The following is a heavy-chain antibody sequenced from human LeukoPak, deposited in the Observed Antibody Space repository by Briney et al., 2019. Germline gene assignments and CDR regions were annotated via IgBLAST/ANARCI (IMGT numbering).Heavy chain of an antibody. J-gene: IGHJ4*02. CDR3: ARLAGYSYGLYYFDY. CDR2: IYYGGST. Sequence: SETLSLTCTVSGDSISSGSFYWGWIRQPPGKGLEWIGSIYYGGSTYYNPSLKSRVTISVDTSKNQFSLKLSSVTAADTAVYYCARLAGYSYGLYYFDYWGQGTLVTVSS. V-gene: IGHV4-39*01. CDR1: GDSISSGSFY. D-gene: IGHD5-18*01.